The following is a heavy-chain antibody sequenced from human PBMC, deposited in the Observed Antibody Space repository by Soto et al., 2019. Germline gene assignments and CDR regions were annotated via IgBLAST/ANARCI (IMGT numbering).Heavy chain of an antibody. Sequence: SETLSLTCTVSGGSISSYYWSWIRQPPGKGLEWIGYIYYSGSTNYNPSLKSRVTISVDTSKNQFSLKLSSVTAADTAVYYCAREAGGWFDYWGQGTLVTVSS. D-gene: IGHD6-19*01. CDR1: GGSISSYY. CDR2: IYYSGST. J-gene: IGHJ4*02. CDR3: AREAGGWFDY. V-gene: IGHV4-59*01.